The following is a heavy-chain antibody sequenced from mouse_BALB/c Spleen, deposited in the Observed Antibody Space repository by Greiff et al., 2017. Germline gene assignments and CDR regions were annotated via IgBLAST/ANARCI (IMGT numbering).Heavy chain of an antibody. CDR1: GFTFSSYA. CDR3: ARRIGRPPSAYFDV. J-gene: IGHJ1*01. D-gene: IGHD1-1*01. Sequence: EVKLVESGGGLVKPGGSLKLSCAASGFTFSSYAMSWVRQSPEKRLEWVAEISSGGSYTYYPDTVTGRFTISRDNAKNTLYLEMSSLRSEDTAMYYCARRIGRPPSAYFDVWGAGTTVTVSS. CDR2: ISSGGSYT. V-gene: IGHV5-9-4*01.